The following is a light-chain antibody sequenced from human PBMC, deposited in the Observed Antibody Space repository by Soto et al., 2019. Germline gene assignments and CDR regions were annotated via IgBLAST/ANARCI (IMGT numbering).Light chain of an antibody. J-gene: IGLJ3*02. CDR3: AAWDDSLNGSW. V-gene: IGLV1-44*01. CDR1: SSNIGSNT. CDR2: SNN. Sequence: QSVLTQPPSASGTPGQRVTISCSGSSSNIGSNTVNWYQQLPGTAPKLLIYSNNQRPSGVPDRFSGSKSGTSASLAISGLQSEDEADYYCAAWDDSLNGSWFGGGTKVTVL.